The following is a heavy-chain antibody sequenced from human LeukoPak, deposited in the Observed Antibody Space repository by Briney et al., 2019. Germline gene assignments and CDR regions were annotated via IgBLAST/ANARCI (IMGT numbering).Heavy chain of an antibody. CDR3: AKEGYGDYVTFFYYYYGMDV. Sequence: ASVKVSCKASGYTFTSYDINWVRQATGQGLEWMGWMNPNSGNTGYAQKFQGRVTMTRNTSISTAYIELSSLRSEDTAVYYCAKEGYGDYVTFFYYYYGMDVWGQGTTVTVSS. V-gene: IGHV1-8*01. J-gene: IGHJ6*02. CDR1: GYTFTSYD. D-gene: IGHD4-17*01. CDR2: MNPNSGNT.